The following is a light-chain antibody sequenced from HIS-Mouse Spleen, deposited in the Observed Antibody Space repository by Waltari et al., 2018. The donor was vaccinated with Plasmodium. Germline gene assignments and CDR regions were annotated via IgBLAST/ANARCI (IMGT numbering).Light chain of an antibody. V-gene: IGKV3-15*01. J-gene: IGKJ3*01. CDR1: QSVSSN. CDR2: GAS. CDR3: QQYNNWSFT. Sequence: DIVMTQSPATLSASAGERATITCRASQSVSSNLDWYQQKPGQAPRLLIYGASTRATGIPARFSGSGSGTEFTLTISSLQSEDFAVYYCQQYNNWSFTFGPGTKVDIK.